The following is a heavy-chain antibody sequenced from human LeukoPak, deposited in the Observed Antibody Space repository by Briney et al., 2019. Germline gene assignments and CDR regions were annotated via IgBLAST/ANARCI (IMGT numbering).Heavy chain of an antibody. Sequence: ASVKVSCKDSGYTFTGYNMRWVRQAPGQRLEWMGWIIPISGGTNNAQNFQGRVTMTRDTSSSTAYMELSMLRSDDTAVYYCARDSPISVVRGGYYYYIDVWGKGTTVTVSS. J-gene: IGHJ6*03. V-gene: IGHV1-2*02. D-gene: IGHD3-10*01. CDR1: GYTFTGYN. CDR2: IIPISGGT. CDR3: ARDSPISVVRGGYYYYIDV.